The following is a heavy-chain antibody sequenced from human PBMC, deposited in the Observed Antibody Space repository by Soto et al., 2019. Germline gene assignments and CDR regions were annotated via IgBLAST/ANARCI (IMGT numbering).Heavy chain of an antibody. Sequence: GSLRLSCAASGFTFSSYAMSWVRQAPGKGLEWVSAISGSGGSTYYADSVKGRFTISRDNSKNTLYLQMNSLRAEDTAVYYCAKYLELGYYYYYMDVWGKGTTVTVSS. J-gene: IGHJ6*03. CDR3: AKYLELGYYYYYMDV. V-gene: IGHV3-23*01. CDR1: GFTFSSYA. CDR2: ISGSGGST. D-gene: IGHD6-6*01.